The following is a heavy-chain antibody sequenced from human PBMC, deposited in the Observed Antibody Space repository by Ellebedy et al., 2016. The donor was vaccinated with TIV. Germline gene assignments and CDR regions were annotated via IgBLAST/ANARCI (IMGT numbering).Heavy chain of an antibody. CDR2: IIPIFGTA. CDR3: ARLSSGSYVPFDY. D-gene: IGHD1-26*01. J-gene: IGHJ4*02. V-gene: IGHV1-69*13. Sequence: SVKVSXXASGGTFSSYAISWVRQAPGQGLEWMGGIIPIFGTANYAQKFQGRVTITADESTSTAYMELSSLRSEDTAVYYCARLSSGSYVPFDYWGQGTLVTVSS. CDR1: GGTFSSYA.